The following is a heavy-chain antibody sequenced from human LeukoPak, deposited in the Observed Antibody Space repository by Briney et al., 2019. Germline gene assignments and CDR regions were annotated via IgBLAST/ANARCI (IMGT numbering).Heavy chain of an antibody. CDR2: ITPSDSYT. D-gene: IGHD1-14*01. CDR3: ATSSGNNPFDY. Sequence: GESLRISCKGSAYSFTNYWISWVRQMPGKGLEWMGRITPSDSYTNYSPSFRGHVTISADKSITTAYLQWSSLRASDTAMYYCATSSGNNPFDYWGQGTLVTVSS. CDR1: AYSFTNYW. J-gene: IGHJ4*02. V-gene: IGHV5-10-1*01.